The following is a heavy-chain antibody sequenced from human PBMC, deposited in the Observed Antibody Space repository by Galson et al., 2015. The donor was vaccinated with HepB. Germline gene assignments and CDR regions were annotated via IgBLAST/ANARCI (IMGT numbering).Heavy chain of an antibody. V-gene: IGHV3-23*01. J-gene: IGHJ5*02. CDR1: GFTFRNYV. Sequence: SLRLSCAGSGFTFRNYVMTWVRQAPGKGLEWVSSIIGSGGSTFYADSVKGRFTISRDNSKNTLFLQMNGLRVEDTAVYYCAKMGSYGDYDFDPWGQGTLVTVSS. CDR2: IIGSGGST. D-gene: IGHD4-17*01. CDR3: AKMGSYGDYDFDP.